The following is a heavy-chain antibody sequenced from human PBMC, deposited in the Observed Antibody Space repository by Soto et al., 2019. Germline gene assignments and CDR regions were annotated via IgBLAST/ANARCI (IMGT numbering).Heavy chain of an antibody. V-gene: IGHV3-21*04. J-gene: IGHJ3*02. CDR3: AKDRIAAAGGNAFDI. CDR1: GFTFSSYS. D-gene: IGHD6-13*01. CDR2: ISSSSSYI. Sequence: GGSLRLSCAASGFTFSSYSMNWVRQAPGKGLEWVSSISSSSSYIYYADSVKGRFTISRDNAKNSLYLQMNSLRAEDTAVYYCAKDRIAAAGGNAFDIWGQGTMVTVSS.